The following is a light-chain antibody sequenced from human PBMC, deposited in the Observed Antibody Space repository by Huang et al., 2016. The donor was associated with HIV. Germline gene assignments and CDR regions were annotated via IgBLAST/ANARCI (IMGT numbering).Light chain of an antibody. V-gene: IGKV1-39*01. Sequence: DIQMTQSPSSLSASVGDRVTITCRASQTINNYVNWYQLKPEKAPKFLISGASTLQNGVPSRFSGSGSGTAFTLTISNLQPEDFATYFCQQSYNAPRTFGQRTYLEMK. CDR2: GAS. CDR3: QQSYNAPRT. CDR1: QTINNY. J-gene: IGKJ2*01.